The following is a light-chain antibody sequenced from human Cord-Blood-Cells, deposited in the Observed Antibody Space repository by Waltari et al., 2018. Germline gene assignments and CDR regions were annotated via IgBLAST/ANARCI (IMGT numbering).Light chain of an antibody. V-gene: IGKV1-39*01. Sequence: DIQLTQSPSSLSASVGDRATITCRASQSISSYLNWYQQKPGKAPQLLIYAASSLQSGVPSRFSGSGSGTDFTLTISSLQPEDFATYYCQQSYSTPPSTFGQGTKLEIK. J-gene: IGKJ2*01. CDR3: QQSYSTPPST. CDR2: AAS. CDR1: QSISSY.